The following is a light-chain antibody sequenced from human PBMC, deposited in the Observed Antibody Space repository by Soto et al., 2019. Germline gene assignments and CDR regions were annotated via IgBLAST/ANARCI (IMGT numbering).Light chain of an antibody. Sequence: QSALTQPASVSGSPGQSITISCTGTSSDIGAYNYVSWYQQHPGKAPKLLIYEVSDRPPGISDRFSGYKSGNTASLTISRLQFEDEADYYCNSYTAYNTRDFGTGTKLTVL. CDR3: NSYTAYNTRD. V-gene: IGLV2-14*01. J-gene: IGLJ1*01. CDR2: EVS. CDR1: SSDIGAYNY.